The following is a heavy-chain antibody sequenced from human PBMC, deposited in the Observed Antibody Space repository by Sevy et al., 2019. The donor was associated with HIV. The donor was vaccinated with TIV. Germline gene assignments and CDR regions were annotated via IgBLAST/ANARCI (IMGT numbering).Heavy chain of an antibody. V-gene: IGHV3-11*04. Sequence: GSLRLSCAASGFTFSDYYMSWIRQAPGKGLEWVSYISSSGSTIYYADSVKGRFTISRDNAKNSLYLQMNSLRAEDTAVYYCARVFRSFGDPRPYYYYMDVWGKGTTVTVSS. CDR1: GFTFSDYY. D-gene: IGHD3-10*01. CDR2: ISSSGSTI. CDR3: ARVFRSFGDPRPYYYYMDV. J-gene: IGHJ6*03.